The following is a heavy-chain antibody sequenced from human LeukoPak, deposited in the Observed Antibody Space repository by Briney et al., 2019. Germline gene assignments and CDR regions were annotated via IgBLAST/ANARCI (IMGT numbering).Heavy chain of an antibody. J-gene: IGHJ4*02. CDR1: GGSISSGSYY. V-gene: IGHV4-61*02. CDR2: IYTSGST. D-gene: IGHD4-11*01. CDR3: ARGSPITVTQYYFDY. Sequence: SETLSLTCTVSGGSISSGSYYWSWIRQPAGKGLEWIGRIYTSGSTNYNPSLKSRVTISVDTSKNQFSLKLSSVTAADTAVYYCARGSPITVTQYYFDYWGQGTLVTVSS.